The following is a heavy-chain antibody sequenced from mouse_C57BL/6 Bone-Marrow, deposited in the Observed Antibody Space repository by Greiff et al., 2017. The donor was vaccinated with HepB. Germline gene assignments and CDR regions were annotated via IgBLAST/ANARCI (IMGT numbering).Heavy chain of an antibody. Sequence: EVQGVESGGGLVQPGESLKLSCESNEYEFPSHDMSWVRKTPEKRLELVAAINSDGGSTYYPDTMERRFIISRDNTKKTLYLQMSSLRSEDTALYYCARHSYYYGSSPFWYFDVWGTGTTVTVSS. CDR2: INSDGGST. J-gene: IGHJ1*03. D-gene: IGHD1-1*01. V-gene: IGHV5-2*01. CDR3: ARHSYYYGSSPFWYFDV. CDR1: EYEFPSHD.